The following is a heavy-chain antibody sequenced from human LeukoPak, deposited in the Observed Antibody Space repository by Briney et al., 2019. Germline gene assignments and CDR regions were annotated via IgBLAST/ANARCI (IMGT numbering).Heavy chain of an antibody. CDR3: ARHVRGLFWYFDL. V-gene: IGHV4-59*08. Sequence: SETLSLTCSVSNGSISRYYWTWIRQPPGKGLDWIGHIYYTGSTKYNPSLKGRATISLDTSKNQFSLSLSSATAADTAVYYCARHVRGLFWYFDLWGRGTLVTVSS. CDR1: NGSISRYY. CDR2: IYYTGST. J-gene: IGHJ2*01. D-gene: IGHD3-10*02.